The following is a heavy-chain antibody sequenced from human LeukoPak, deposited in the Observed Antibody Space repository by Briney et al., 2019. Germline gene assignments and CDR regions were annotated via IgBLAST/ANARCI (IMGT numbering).Heavy chain of an antibody. D-gene: IGHD3-22*01. CDR3: ASWYYYDSSGYCFDY. Sequence: SQTLSLTCTVSGGSISSGGYYWSWVRQHPGKGLEWIGYIYYSGSTYYNPSLKSRVTISVDTSKNQFSLKLSSVTAADTAVYYCASWYYYDSSGYCFDYWGQGTLVTVSS. J-gene: IGHJ4*02. V-gene: IGHV4-31*03. CDR1: GGSISSGGYY. CDR2: IYYSGST.